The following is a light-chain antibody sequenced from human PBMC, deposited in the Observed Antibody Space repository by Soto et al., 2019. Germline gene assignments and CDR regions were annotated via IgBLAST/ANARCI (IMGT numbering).Light chain of an antibody. CDR1: QSVFSS. CDR3: QQYHNWPA. Sequence: DIVMTQSPVTLSVSPGERATLSCRAIQSVFSSLAWYQQKPGQAPKLLIYGAATRATGIPARFSGSGSGTEFTLTISSLQSEDFAIYYCQQYHNWPAFGQGTKVEIK. CDR2: GAA. V-gene: IGKV3-15*01. J-gene: IGKJ1*01.